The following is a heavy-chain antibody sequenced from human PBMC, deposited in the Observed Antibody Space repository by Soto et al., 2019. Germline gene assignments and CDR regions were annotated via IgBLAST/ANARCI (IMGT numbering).Heavy chain of an antibody. D-gene: IGHD6-13*01. Sequence: GESLKISCKASGYSLTSYWIGWVRKRPGKGLEWMGIVYPGDSDTRYNPSFRGQVTISVDRSTSTAYLQWSSLKASDTAMYYCTRRAGYIDYWGQGTLVTSPQ. CDR3: TRRAGYIDY. CDR1: GYSLTSYW. J-gene: IGHJ4*02. V-gene: IGHV5-51*01. CDR2: VYPGDSDT.